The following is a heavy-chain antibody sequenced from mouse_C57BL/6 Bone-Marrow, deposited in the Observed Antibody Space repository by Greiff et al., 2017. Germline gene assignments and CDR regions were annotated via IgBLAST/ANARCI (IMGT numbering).Heavy chain of an antibody. D-gene: IGHD1-1*01. CDR2: INYDGSST. Sequence: EVKVEESEGGLVQPGSSMKLSCTASGFTFSDYYMAWVRQVPEKGLEWVANINYDGSSTYYLDSLKSRFIISRDNAKNILYLQMSSLKSEDTATYYCARDASTVVATGYFDVWGTGTTVTVSS. CDR3: ARDASTVVATGYFDV. V-gene: IGHV5-16*01. CDR1: GFTFSDYY. J-gene: IGHJ1*03.